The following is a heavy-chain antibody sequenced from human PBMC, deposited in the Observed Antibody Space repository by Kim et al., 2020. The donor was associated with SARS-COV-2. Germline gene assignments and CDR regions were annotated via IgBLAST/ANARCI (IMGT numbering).Heavy chain of an antibody. J-gene: IGHJ5*01. D-gene: IGHD1-26*01. V-gene: IGHV4-39*01. Sequence: SETLSLTCTVSGGSISSSSYYWGWIRQPPGKGLEWIGSIYYSGSTYYNPSLKSRVTISVDTSKNQFSLKLSSVTAADTAVYFCARVLSCGSSPMPSGWF. CDR1: GGSISSSSYY. CDR2: IYYSGST. CDR3: ARVLSCGSSPMPSGWF.